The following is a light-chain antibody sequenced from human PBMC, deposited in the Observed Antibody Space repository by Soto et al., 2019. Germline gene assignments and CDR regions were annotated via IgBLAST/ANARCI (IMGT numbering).Light chain of an antibody. CDR2: GAS. Sequence: EMVMTQSPVTLSVSPVERATLSCMASQSVTNSYLAWYQQKPGQAPRLLIFGASTRAAGIPARFSGSGSGTEFTLTISSLQSEDFAVYYCQQYSNWPLTFGGGTKVDIK. CDR1: QSVTNSY. V-gene: IGKV3-15*01. J-gene: IGKJ4*01. CDR3: QQYSNWPLT.